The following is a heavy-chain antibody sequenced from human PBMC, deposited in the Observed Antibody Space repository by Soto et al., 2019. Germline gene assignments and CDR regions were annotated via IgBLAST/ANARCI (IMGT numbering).Heavy chain of an antibody. Sequence: QVQLQKSGPGLVKPSQTLSLTCTVSGGSISSGGYYWSWIRQHPGKGLEWIGYIYYSGSTYYNPSLKSRVTISVDTAKNQFSLKLSSVTAADTAVYYCARGSDGGNLYHWGQGTLVTVSS. CDR1: GGSISSGGYY. D-gene: IGHD2-15*01. J-gene: IGHJ5*02. CDR3: ARGSDGGNLYH. V-gene: IGHV4-31*03. CDR2: IYYSGST.